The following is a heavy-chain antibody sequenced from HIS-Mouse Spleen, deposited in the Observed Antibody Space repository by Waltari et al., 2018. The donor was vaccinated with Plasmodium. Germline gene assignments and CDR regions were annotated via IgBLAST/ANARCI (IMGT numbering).Heavy chain of an antibody. CDR1: GGSISSSSYY. V-gene: IGHV4-39*07. Sequence: QLQLQESGPGLVKPSETLSLTCTVSGGSISSSSYYWGWIRQPPGKGLEWIGSIYYSGSPHHNPSLKSRVTISVDTSKNQFSLKLSSVTAADTAVYYCARDRITGTSYFDYWGQGTLVTVSS. CDR3: ARDRITGTSYFDY. J-gene: IGHJ4*02. CDR2: IYYSGSP. D-gene: IGHD1-7*01.